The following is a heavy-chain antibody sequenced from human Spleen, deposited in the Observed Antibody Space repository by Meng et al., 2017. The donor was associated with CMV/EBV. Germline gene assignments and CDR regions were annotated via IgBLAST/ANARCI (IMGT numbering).Heavy chain of an antibody. J-gene: IGHJ4*02. CDR3: ATGVLGQWSYFDS. Sequence: SGFTFNNAWMSWVRQAPGKGLEWVGRIKSKADGGTTDYAAPVKGRFTISRDDSKNTLYLQLNSLKTEDTAVYSCATGVLGQWSYFDSWGQGTLVTVSS. V-gene: IGHV3-15*01. D-gene: IGHD6-19*01. CDR2: IKSKADGGTT. CDR1: GFTFNNAW.